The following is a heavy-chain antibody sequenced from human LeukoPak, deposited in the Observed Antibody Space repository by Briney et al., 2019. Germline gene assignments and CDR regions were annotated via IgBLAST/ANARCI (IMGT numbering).Heavy chain of an antibody. CDR3: ARGGKFDY. V-gene: IGHV3-30*03. Sequence: GGSLRLSCAASGFTFSSYGIHWVRQAPGKGLEWVAVISYDGSNKYYADSVKGRFTISRDNSKNTLYLQMNSLRAEDTAVYHCARGGKFDYWGQGTLVTVSS. D-gene: IGHD4-23*01. J-gene: IGHJ4*02. CDR1: GFTFSSYG. CDR2: ISYDGSNK.